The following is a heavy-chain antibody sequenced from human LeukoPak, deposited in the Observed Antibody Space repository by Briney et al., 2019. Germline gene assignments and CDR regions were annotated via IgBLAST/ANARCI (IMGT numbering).Heavy chain of an antibody. J-gene: IGHJ3*02. CDR2: IYTSGST. V-gene: IGHV4-4*07. CDR3: ARDPAWSGYYYAFDI. Sequence: SETLSLTCTVSGGSISSYYWSWIRQPAGKGLEWIGRIYTSGSTNYNPSLKSRVTISVDTSKNQFSLKLSSVTAADTAVYYCARDPAWSGYYYAFDIWGQGTKVTVSS. D-gene: IGHD3-3*01. CDR1: GGSISSYY.